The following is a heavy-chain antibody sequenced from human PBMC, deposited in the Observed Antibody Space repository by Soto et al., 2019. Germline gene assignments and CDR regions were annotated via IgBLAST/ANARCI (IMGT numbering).Heavy chain of an antibody. CDR3: ARGFTMVRGVTTKRYNWFDP. CDR2: INHSGST. J-gene: IGHJ5*02. Sequence: SETLSLTCAVYGGSFSGYYWSWIRQPPGKGLEWIGEINHSGSTNYNPSLKSRVTISVDTSKNQFSLKLSSVTAADTAVYYCARGFTMVRGVTTKRYNWFDPWGQGTLVTVSS. D-gene: IGHD3-10*01. CDR1: GGSFSGYY. V-gene: IGHV4-34*01.